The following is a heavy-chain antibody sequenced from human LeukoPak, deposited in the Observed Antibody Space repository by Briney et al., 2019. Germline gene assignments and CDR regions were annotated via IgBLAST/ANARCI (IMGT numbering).Heavy chain of an antibody. CDR3: GGLGNLNWFEH. CDR2: FYHSGSS. Sequence: SETLSLTCSVSGGSISDSNYFWGWIRQPPGKGLEWIGSFYHSGSSYYNPSLRSRVTISVDTSKNQFSLKVSSVTAADTAVYYCGGLGNLNWFEHWGQGTLVTVSS. CDR1: GGSISDSNYF. D-gene: IGHD1-14*01. J-gene: IGHJ5*02. V-gene: IGHV4-39*01.